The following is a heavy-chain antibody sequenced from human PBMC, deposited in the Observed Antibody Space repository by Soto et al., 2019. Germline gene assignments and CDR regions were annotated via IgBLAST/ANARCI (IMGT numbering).Heavy chain of an antibody. CDR1: GGSISSGDYY. J-gene: IGHJ4*02. Sequence: PSETLSLTCTVSGGSISSGDYYWSWIRQPPGKGLEWIGYIYYSGSTYYNPSLKSRVTISVDTSKNQFSLKLSSVTAADTAVYYCARVNSSGSSPQRFKRYYFDYWGQGTLVTVSA. CDR2: IYYSGST. V-gene: IGHV4-30-4*01. CDR3: ARVNSSGSSPQRFKRYYFDY. D-gene: IGHD1-26*01.